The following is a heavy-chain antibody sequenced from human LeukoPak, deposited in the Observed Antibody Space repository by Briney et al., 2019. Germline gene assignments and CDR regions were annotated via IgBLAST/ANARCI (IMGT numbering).Heavy chain of an antibody. CDR1: GGSISSYY. CDR2: IYYSGST. J-gene: IGHJ3*02. CDR3: ARRFLERDAFDI. D-gene: IGHD3-3*01. Sequence: SETLSLTCTVSGGSISSYYWSWIRQPPGKGLEWIGYIYYSGSTYYNSSLKSRVTISVDTSKNQFSLKLSSVTTADTAVYYCARRFLERDAFDIWGQGTMVTVSS. V-gene: IGHV4-59*08.